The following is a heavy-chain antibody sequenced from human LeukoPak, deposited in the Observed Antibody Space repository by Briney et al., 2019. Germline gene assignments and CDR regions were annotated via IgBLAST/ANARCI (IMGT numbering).Heavy chain of an antibody. CDR2: IWYDGSNK. CDR3: ARALVVVDDAFDI. J-gene: IGHJ3*02. CDR1: KFAFSSYA. V-gene: IGHV3-33*08. Sequence: GSLRLSCAASKFAFSSYAMSWVRQAPGKGLEWVAVIWYDGSNKYYADSVKGRFTISRDNSKNTLYLQMNSLRAEDTAVYYCARALVVVDDAFDIWGQGTMVTVSS. D-gene: IGHD2-15*01.